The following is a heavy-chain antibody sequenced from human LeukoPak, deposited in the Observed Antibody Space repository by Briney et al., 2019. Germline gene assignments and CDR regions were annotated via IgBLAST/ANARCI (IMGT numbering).Heavy chain of an antibody. CDR1: DYSISSGYY. CDR2: INHSGNT. Sequence: SETLSLTCTVSDYSISSGYYWAWIRPSPRKGLEWIASINHSGNTYYNPSLKSRVTISVDTSKNQFSLKLSSVTAADTAVYYCARERSPFDYWGQGTQVTVSS. J-gene: IGHJ4*02. D-gene: IGHD3-10*01. CDR3: ARERSPFDY. V-gene: IGHV4-38-2*02.